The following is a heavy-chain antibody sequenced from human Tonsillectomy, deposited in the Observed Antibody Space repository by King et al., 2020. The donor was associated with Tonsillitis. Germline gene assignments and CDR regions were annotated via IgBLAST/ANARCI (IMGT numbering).Heavy chain of an antibody. CDR3: TTDGFEDSDAFDI. Sequence: VQLVESGGGLVKPGGSLRLSCAASGVTFSNAWMSWVRQAPGKGLEWVGRIKSKTDGGTTDYAAPVKGRFTISRDDSKNTLYLQMNSLKTEDTAVYYCTTDGFEDSDAFDIWGQGTMVTVSS. CDR2: IKSKTDGGTT. V-gene: IGHV3-15*01. J-gene: IGHJ3*02. CDR1: GVTFSNAW. D-gene: IGHD3-16*01.